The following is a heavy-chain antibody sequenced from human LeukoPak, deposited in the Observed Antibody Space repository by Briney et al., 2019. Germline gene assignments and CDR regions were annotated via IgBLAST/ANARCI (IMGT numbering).Heavy chain of an antibody. Sequence: SETLSLTCTVSGYSISSGYYWGWIRQPPGKGLEWIGNIYHSGNTHYNPSLKSRVTISVDTSKNQFSLRLSSVTAADTAVYYCAREGDSSSVGWFDPWGQGTLVTVSS. CDR3: AREGDSSSVGWFDP. D-gene: IGHD6-13*01. J-gene: IGHJ5*02. V-gene: IGHV4-38-2*02. CDR2: IYHSGNT. CDR1: GYSISSGYY.